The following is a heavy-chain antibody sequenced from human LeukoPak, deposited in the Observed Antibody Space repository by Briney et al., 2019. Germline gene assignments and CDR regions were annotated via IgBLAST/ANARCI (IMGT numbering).Heavy chain of an antibody. CDR3: AKGLRSGSYSNWFDP. V-gene: IGHV3-49*04. D-gene: IGHD3-10*02. CDR2: IRSKAYGGTT. CDR1: GFTFGDYA. Sequence: PGGSLRLSCTASGFTFGDYAMSWVRQAPGKGLEWVGFIRSKAYGGTTEYAASVKGRFTISRDDSKSIAYLQMNSLKTEDTAVYYCAKGLRSGSYSNWFDPWGQGTLVTVSS. J-gene: IGHJ5*02.